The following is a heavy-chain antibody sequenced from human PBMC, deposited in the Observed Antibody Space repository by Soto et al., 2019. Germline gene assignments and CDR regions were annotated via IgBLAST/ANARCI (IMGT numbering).Heavy chain of an antibody. Sequence: GGSLRLSCAASGFTFSSYSMNWVRQAPGKGLEWVSYISSSSSTIYYADSVKGRFTISRDNAKNSLYLQMNSLRDEDTAVYYCARDSVEVLMVYAIPGKDYYYYGMDVWGQGTTVTVSS. D-gene: IGHD2-8*01. CDR1: GFTFSSYS. CDR2: ISSSSSTI. V-gene: IGHV3-48*02. CDR3: ARDSVEVLMVYAIPGKDYYYYGMDV. J-gene: IGHJ6*02.